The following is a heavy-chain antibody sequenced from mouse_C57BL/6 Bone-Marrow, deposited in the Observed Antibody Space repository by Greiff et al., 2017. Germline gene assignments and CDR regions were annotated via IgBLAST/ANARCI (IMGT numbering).Heavy chain of an antibody. V-gene: IGHV7-3*01. Sequence: EVKLVESGGGLVQPGGSLSLSCAASGFTFTDYYMSWVRQPPGKALEWLGFIRNKANGYTTEYSASVKGRFTISRDNSQSILYLQMNALRAEDSATYYCARSDSSGYVRAWFAYWGQGTLVTVSA. CDR2: IRNKANGYTT. CDR3: ARSDSSGYVRAWFAY. J-gene: IGHJ3*01. D-gene: IGHD3-2*02. CDR1: GFTFTDYY.